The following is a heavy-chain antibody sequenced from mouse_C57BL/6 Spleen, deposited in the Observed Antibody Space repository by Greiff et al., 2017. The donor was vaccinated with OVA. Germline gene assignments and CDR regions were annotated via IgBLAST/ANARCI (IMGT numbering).Heavy chain of an antibody. CDR2: IDPSDSYT. CDR1: GYTFTSYW. CDR3: AREGGSGYFAY. J-gene: IGHJ3*01. Sequence: VQLQQPGAELVRPGTSVKLSCKASGYTFTSYWMHWVKQRPGQGLEWIGVIDPSDSYTNYNQKFKGKATLTVDTSSSTAYMQLSSLTSEDSAVYYCAREGGSGYFAYWGQGTLVTVSA. D-gene: IGHD3-2*02. V-gene: IGHV1-59*01.